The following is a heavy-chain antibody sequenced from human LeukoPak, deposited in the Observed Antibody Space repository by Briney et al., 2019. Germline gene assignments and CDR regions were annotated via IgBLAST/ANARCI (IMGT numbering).Heavy chain of an antibody. CDR2: IRKDGREI. J-gene: IGHJ4*02. CDR3: ARDGDSWNDFDH. Sequence: GGSLRLSCAASGFSFSTSWMTWVRQAPGKGPEWVANIRKDGREIHYADSLKGRFTISRDNTKNSLFLQMNSLRAEGTGVYYCARDGDSWNDFDHWGQGTLVTVSS. V-gene: IGHV3-7*01. CDR1: GFSFSTSW. D-gene: IGHD1-1*01.